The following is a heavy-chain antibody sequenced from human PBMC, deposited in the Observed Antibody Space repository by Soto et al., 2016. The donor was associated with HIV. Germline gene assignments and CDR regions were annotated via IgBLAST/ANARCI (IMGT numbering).Heavy chain of an antibody. J-gene: IGHJ6*02. CDR3: ARDTARTMISGGLDV. D-gene: IGHD1-1*01. CDR1: WVLQWFP. Sequence: QVQLQQWGAGLLKPSETPVPHLRRLWWVLQWFPVDLDPSGPRKGLEWIGEVNHSGHTKYNPSLKGRLTISTDTSKNQFSLKLNSVTAADTAKYYCARDTARTMISGGLDVWGQGTXVTVS. CDR2: VNHSGHT. V-gene: IGHV4-34*01.